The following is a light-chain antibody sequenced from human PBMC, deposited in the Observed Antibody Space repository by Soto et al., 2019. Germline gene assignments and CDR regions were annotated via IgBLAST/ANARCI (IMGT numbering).Light chain of an antibody. J-gene: IGLJ1*01. Sequence: QSALTQPASVSGSPGQSITISCTGTSSDVGGYNFVSWYQQHPGKAPKLIIYEVTNRPAGVSNRFSGSKSGNTASLTISGLQAEDEADYYCSSYTSSDTLVFGTGTKLTVL. CDR3: SSYTSSDTLV. V-gene: IGLV2-14*01. CDR2: EVT. CDR1: SSDVGGYNF.